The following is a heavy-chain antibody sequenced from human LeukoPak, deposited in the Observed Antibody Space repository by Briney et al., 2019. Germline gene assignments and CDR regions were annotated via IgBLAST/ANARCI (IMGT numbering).Heavy chain of an antibody. CDR2: IYTSGST. V-gene: IGHV4-4*07. D-gene: IGHD2-15*01. CDR3: ARDRCSGGSCYFDY. J-gene: IGHJ4*02. CDR1: GGSISSYY. Sequence: SETLSLTCTVSGGSISSYYWSWIRQPAGKGLEWIGRIYTSGSTNYNPSLRSRVTMSVDTSKNQFSLKLSSVTAADTAVYYCARDRCSGGSCYFDYWGQGTLVTVSS.